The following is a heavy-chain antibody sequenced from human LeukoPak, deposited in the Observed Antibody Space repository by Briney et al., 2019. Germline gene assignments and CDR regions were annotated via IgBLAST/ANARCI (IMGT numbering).Heavy chain of an antibody. CDR2: ISYSGRST. J-gene: IGHJ2*01. V-gene: IGHV3-23*01. D-gene: IGHD5-12*01. CDR1: GFTFSSYA. CDR3: AKERTKVATKNWYFDL. Sequence: GGSLRLSCAASGFTFSSYAMSWVRQAPGKGLEWVSAISYSGRSTYYADSVKGRFTISRDNSKNTLYLQMNSLRAEDTAVYYCAKERTKVATKNWYFDLWGRGTLVTVSS.